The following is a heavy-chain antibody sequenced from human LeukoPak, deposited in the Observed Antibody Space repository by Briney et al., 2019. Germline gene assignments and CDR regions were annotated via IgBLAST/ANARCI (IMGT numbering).Heavy chain of an antibody. Sequence: GGSLRLSCATSGFTFSRHGMSWVREAPGKGPEWVANIKQAGSERYYVHSVKRRFTISRDSAKNSLYLQLNSLRAEDTAVYYCARDGGHSTDFDYWGQGILVTVSS. CDR1: GFTFSRHG. V-gene: IGHV3-7*01. D-gene: IGHD2/OR15-2a*01. CDR2: IKQAGSER. J-gene: IGHJ4*02. CDR3: ARDGGHSTDFDY.